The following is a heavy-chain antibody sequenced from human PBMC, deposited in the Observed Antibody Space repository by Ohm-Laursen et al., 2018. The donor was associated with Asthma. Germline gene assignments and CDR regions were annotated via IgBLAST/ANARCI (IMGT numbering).Heavy chain of an antibody. D-gene: IGHD2-15*01. CDR2: IYYSGST. J-gene: IGHJ6*02. CDR3: ARGYCSGGSCYSYDYYYGMDV. CDR1: GGSISSYY. Sequence: PSETLSLTCTVSGGSISSYYWSWIRQPPGKGLEWIGYIYYSGSTNYNPSLKSRVTISVDTSKNQFSLKLSSVTAADTAVYYCARGYCSGGSCYSYDYYYGMDVWGQGTTVTVSS. V-gene: IGHV4-59*01.